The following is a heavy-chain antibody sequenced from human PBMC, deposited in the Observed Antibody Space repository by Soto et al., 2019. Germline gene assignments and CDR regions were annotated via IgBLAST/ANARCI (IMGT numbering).Heavy chain of an antibody. D-gene: IGHD6-6*01. CDR1: GYTFTGYY. J-gene: IGHJ6*02. Sequence: QVPLVQSGAEVKKPGASVKVSCKASGYTFTGYYMHWVRQAPGQGLEWMGWINPNSGGTNYAQKFQGWVTMTRDTSISTAYMELSRLRSDDTAVYYCARQYSSSPGSYYYGMDVWGQGTTVTVSS. CDR2: INPNSGGT. CDR3: ARQYSSSPGSYYYGMDV. V-gene: IGHV1-2*04.